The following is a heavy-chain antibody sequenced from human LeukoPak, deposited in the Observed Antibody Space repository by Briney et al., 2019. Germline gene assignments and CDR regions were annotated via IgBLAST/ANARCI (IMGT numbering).Heavy chain of an antibody. CDR1: GFTFVAYD. Sequence: GGSLRLSCAASGFTFVAYDMHWVRQAPGKGLEWVAFIRYDGAYQKYADSVKGRFTISRDNSKNSLYLQMNSLRTEDTALYYCAKADEGFDYWGQGTLVTVSS. V-gene: IGHV3-30*02. CDR3: AKADEGFDY. J-gene: IGHJ4*02. CDR2: IRYDGAYQ.